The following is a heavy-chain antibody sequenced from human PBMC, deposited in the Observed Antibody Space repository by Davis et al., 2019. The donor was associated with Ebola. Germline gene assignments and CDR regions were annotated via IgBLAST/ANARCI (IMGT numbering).Heavy chain of an antibody. Sequence: GESLKISCAASGFTFSSYEMNWVRQAPGKGLEWVSYLSSSGSTIYYADPVKGRFTISRDNAKNSLYLQMNSLRAEDTAVYYCASFGQWLVRGYYYYGMDVWGQGTTVTVSS. CDR2: LSSSGSTI. CDR1: GFTFSSYE. V-gene: IGHV3-48*03. D-gene: IGHD6-19*01. J-gene: IGHJ6*02. CDR3: ASFGQWLVRGYYYYGMDV.